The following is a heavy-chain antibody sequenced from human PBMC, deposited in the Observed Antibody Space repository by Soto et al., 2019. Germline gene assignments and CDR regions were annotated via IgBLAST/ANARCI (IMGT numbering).Heavy chain of an antibody. D-gene: IGHD3-22*01. J-gene: IGHJ3*02. CDR3: AKSQIKYYYDSRGPHAI. Sequence: GGSLRLSCAASGFTFSSYAMSCVRQAPGKGLEWVSAISGSGGSTYYADSVKGRFTISRDNSKNTLYLQMNSLRAEDTAVYYCAKSQIKYYYDSRGPHAIWGQGTTV. CDR2: ISGSGGST. CDR1: GFTFSSYA. V-gene: IGHV3-23*01.